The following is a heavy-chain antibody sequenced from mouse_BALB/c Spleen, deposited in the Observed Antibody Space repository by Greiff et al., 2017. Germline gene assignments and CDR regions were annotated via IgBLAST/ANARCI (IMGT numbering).Heavy chain of an antibody. D-gene: IGHD1-1*01. CDR3: ARVYYGSSYDY. CDR1: GFTFSDFY. Sequence: DVMLVESGGGLVQPGGSLRLSCATSGFTFSDFYMEWVRQPPGKRLEWIAASRNKANDYTTEYSASVKGRFIVSRDTSQSILYLQMNALRAEDTAIYYCARVYYGSSYDYWGQGTTLTVSS. V-gene: IGHV7-1*02. CDR2: SRNKANDYTT. J-gene: IGHJ2*01.